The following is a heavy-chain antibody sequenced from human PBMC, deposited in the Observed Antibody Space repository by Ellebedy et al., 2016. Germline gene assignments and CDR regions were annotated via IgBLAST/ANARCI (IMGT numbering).Heavy chain of an antibody. J-gene: IGHJ5*02. V-gene: IGHV4-34*01. CDR2: INHSGSS. D-gene: IGHD3-22*01. CDR3: ARGLYFDSSGYHYWFDP. Sequence: SETLSLTXAVYGGSFSGYYWIWIRQPPGKGFEWIGEINHSGSSNHNPSLKSRVTMSVDMSQNQFSLKLSSVTAADTAVYYCARGLYFDSSGYHYWFDPWGQGTLVTVSS. CDR1: GGSFSGYY.